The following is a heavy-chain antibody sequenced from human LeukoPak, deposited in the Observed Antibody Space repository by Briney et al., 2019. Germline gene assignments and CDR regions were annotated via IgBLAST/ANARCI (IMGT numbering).Heavy chain of an antibody. D-gene: IGHD3-3*01. Sequence: PGGSLRLSCAASGFTFSSYAMSWVRQAPGKGLEWVSAISGSGGSTYYADSGKGRFTISRDNAKNSLYLQMNSLRAEDTAVYYCARSTTDFWSGDFDPWGQGTLVTVSS. CDR3: ARSTTDFWSGDFDP. J-gene: IGHJ5*02. CDR2: ISGSGGST. CDR1: GFTFSSYA. V-gene: IGHV3-23*01.